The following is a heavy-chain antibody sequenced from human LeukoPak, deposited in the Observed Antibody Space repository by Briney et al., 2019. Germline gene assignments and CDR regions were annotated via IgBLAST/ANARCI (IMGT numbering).Heavy chain of an antibody. Sequence: PGGSLRLSCAASGFTFSSYSMNWVRQAPGKGLEWVSSISSSSSYIYYADSVKGRFTISRDNAKNSLYLQMNSLRAEDTAVYYCARGSLWFGEPSDYWGQGTLVTVSS. D-gene: IGHD3-10*01. CDR3: ARGSLWFGEPSDY. V-gene: IGHV3-21*01. CDR1: GFTFSSYS. J-gene: IGHJ4*02. CDR2: ISSSSSYI.